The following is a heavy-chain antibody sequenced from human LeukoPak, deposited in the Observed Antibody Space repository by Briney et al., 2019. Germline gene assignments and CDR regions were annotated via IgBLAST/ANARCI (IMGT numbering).Heavy chain of an antibody. CDR1: GGSISSGDYY. J-gene: IGHJ6*02. CDR2: IYYSGST. Sequence: PSQTLSLTCTVSGGSISSGDYYWSWIRQPPGKDLEWIGYIYYSGSTYYNPSLKSRVTISVDTSKNQFSLKLSSVTAADTAVYYCASEVLRYFDWLLPAGMDVWGQGTTVTVSS. CDR3: ASEVLRYFDWLLPAGMDV. D-gene: IGHD3-9*01. V-gene: IGHV4-30-4*01.